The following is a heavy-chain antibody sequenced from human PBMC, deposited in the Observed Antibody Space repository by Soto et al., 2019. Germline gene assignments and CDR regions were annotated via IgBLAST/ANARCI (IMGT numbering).Heavy chain of an antibody. J-gene: IGHJ6*02. CDR1: GFTFSSYG. Sequence: QVQLVESGGGVVQPGRSLRLSCAASGFTFSSYGMHWVRQAPGKGLEWVAVISYDGSNKYYADSVKGRFTISRDNSKNSLSLQMTSLRGEDTAVYYCAKEMVRGVGYYCGMDVWGQGTTVTVSS. V-gene: IGHV3-30*18. D-gene: IGHD3-10*01. CDR3: AKEMVRGVGYYCGMDV. CDR2: ISYDGSNK.